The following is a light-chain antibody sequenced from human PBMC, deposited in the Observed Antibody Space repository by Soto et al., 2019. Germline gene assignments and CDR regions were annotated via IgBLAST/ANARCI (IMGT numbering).Light chain of an antibody. Sequence: DIQMTQSPSSLSASVGDRVTITCRASQSISSYLHWYQQKPGKAPKLLIYAASSLQSGVPTRFSGSGSGTDFTLTISSLQPEDFATYYGQQSYSTPGTFGGGTKVEIK. V-gene: IGKV1-39*01. CDR2: AAS. J-gene: IGKJ4*01. CDR3: QQSYSTPGT. CDR1: QSISSY.